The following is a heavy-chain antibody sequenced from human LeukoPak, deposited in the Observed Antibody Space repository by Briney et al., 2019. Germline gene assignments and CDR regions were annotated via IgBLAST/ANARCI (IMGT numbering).Heavy chain of an antibody. D-gene: IGHD6-19*01. Sequence: PGGTLRLSCAASGFTFSSYWMHWVRQAPGKGLVWVSRINSDGSSTSYADSVKGRFTISRDNAKNTLYLQMNSLRAEDTAVYYCARDFRSSGWCPWGQGTLVTVSS. CDR3: ARDFRSSGWCP. CDR2: INSDGSST. J-gene: IGHJ5*02. V-gene: IGHV3-74*01. CDR1: GFTFSSYW.